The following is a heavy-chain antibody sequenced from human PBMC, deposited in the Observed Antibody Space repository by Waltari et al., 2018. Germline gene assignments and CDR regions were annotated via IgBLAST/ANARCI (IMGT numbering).Heavy chain of an antibody. CDR2: IYTSGST. CDR1: GGSISSGSYY. J-gene: IGHJ5*02. CDR3: ARGGGGVVPAAMHGDNWFDP. V-gene: IGHV4-61*02. Sequence: QVQLQESGPGLVKPSQTLSLTCTVSGGSISSGSYYWSWIRQPAGKGLEWIGRIYTSGSTNYNPSLKSRVTISVDTSKNQFSLKLSSVTAADTAVYYCARGGGGVVPAAMHGDNWFDPWGQGTLVTVSS. D-gene: IGHD2-2*01.